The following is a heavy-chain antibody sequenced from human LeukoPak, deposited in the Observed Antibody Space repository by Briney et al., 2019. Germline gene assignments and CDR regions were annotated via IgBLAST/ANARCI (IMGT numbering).Heavy chain of an antibody. V-gene: IGHV3-33*08. D-gene: IGHD6-13*01. CDR1: GLSVSSNF. Sequence: PGGSLRLSCAATGLSVSSNFMSWVRQAPGKGLEWVAVIWYDGSNKYYADSVKGRFTISRDNSKNTLYLQMNSLRAEDTAVYYCARNPGPRSSSWYVARWYFDLWGRGTLVTVSS. J-gene: IGHJ2*01. CDR2: IWYDGSNK. CDR3: ARNPGPRSSSWYVARWYFDL.